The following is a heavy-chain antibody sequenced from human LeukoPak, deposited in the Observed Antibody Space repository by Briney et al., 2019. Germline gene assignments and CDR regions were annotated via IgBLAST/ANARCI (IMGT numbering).Heavy chain of an antibody. CDR2: MNPNSGNT. V-gene: IGHV1-8*01. D-gene: IGHD2-2*02. CDR1: GYTFTSYD. Sequence: ASVKVSCKASGYTFTSYDINRVRQATGQGLEWMGWMNPNSGNTGYAQKFQGRVTMTRNTSISTAYMELSSLRSEDTAVYYCARSAAIAYYYYYYMDVWGKGTTVTVSS. CDR3: ARSAAIAYYYYYYMDV. J-gene: IGHJ6*03.